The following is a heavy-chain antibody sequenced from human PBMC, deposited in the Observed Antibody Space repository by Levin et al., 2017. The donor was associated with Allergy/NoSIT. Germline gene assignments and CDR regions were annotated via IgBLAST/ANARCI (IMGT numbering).Heavy chain of an antibody. CDR2: ITSSGSTM. J-gene: IGHJ4*02. Sequence: GGSLRLSCAASGFTFSDYCMSWIRQAPGKGLEWVSYITSSGSTMYYADSVKGRFTISRDNAKNSLYLQMNSLRAEDTAVYYCAREYRSSHNFWGQGTLVTVSS. CDR1: GFTFSDYC. CDR3: AREYRSSHNF. D-gene: IGHD6-6*01. V-gene: IGHV3-11*01.